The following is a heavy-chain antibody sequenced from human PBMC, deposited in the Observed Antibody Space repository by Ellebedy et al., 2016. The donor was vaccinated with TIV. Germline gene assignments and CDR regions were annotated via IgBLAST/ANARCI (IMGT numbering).Heavy chain of an antibody. J-gene: IGHJ3*02. Sequence: ASVKVSCKASGYTFTGYYMHWVRQAPGQGLEWMGWINPNSGGTNYAQKFQGWVTMTRDTSISTAYMELSRLRSDDTAVYYCARSYYYDSSGSDAFDIWGQGTMVTVPS. CDR2: INPNSGGT. V-gene: IGHV1-2*04. D-gene: IGHD3-22*01. CDR1: GYTFTGYY. CDR3: ARSYYYDSSGSDAFDI.